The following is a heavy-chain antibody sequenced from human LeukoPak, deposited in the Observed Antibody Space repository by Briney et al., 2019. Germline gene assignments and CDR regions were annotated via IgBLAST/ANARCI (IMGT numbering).Heavy chain of an antibody. D-gene: IGHD3-3*01. CDR1: GGSISSSSYY. J-gene: IGHJ3*02. Sequence: PSETLSLTCTVSGGSISSSSYYWGWIRQPPGKGLEWIGSIYYSGSTYYNPSLKSRVTISVDTSKNQFSLKLSSVTAADTAVYYCARELRFLAGGAFDIWGQGTMVTVSS. V-gene: IGHV4-39*07. CDR3: ARELRFLAGGAFDI. CDR2: IYYSGST.